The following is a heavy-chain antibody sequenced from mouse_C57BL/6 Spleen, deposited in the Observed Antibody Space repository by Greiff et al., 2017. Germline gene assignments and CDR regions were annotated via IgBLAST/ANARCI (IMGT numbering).Heavy chain of an antibody. V-gene: IGHV5-4*03. CDR2: ISDGGSYT. J-gene: IGHJ2*01. CDR3: AGEEGTTAGGY. CDR1: GFTFSSYA. D-gene: IGHD1-2*01. Sequence: EVKLVESGGGLVKPGGSLKLSCAASGFTFSSYAMSWVRQTPEKRLEWVATISDGGSYTYYPDNVKGRFTISRDNAKNNLYLQMSHLKSEATAMYYCAGEEGTTAGGYWGPGTTLTVSS.